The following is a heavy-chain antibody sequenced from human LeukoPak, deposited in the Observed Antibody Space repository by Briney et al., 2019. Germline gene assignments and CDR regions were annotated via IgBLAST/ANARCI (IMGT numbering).Heavy chain of an antibody. CDR2: ISGSGDNT. V-gene: IGHV3-23*01. CDR3: AKMKGHPLPKYYMDV. J-gene: IGHJ6*01. CDR1: GFTFSGFA. D-gene: IGHD1-26*01. Sequence: GGSLRLSCAASGFTFSGFAMSWVRRTPGKGLEWVSGISGSGDNTLYADSVKGRFTISRDNSKNTLNLEMNSLRAEDTAIYYCAKMKGHPLPKYYMDVWGQGTTVNGSS.